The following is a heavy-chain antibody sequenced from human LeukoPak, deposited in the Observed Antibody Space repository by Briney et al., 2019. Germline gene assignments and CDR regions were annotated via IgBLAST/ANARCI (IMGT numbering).Heavy chain of an antibody. CDR2: IIPILGIA. CDR1: GGTFSSYT. Sequence: ASVKVSCKASGGTFSSYTISWVRQAPGQGLEWMGRIIPILGIANYAQKFQGRVTITADKSTSTAYMELSSLRSEDTAVYYCAGDGSSGGYYMDVWGKGTTVTVSS. CDR3: AGDGSSGGYYMDV. V-gene: IGHV1-69*04. D-gene: IGHD3-16*01. J-gene: IGHJ6*03.